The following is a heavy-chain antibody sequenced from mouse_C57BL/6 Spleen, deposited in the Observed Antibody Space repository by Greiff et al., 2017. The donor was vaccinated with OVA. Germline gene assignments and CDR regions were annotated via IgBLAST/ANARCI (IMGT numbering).Heavy chain of an antibody. CDR2: IWSGGST. Sequence: QVQLQQSGPGLVQPSPSLSITCTVSGFSLTSYGVHWVRQSPGKGLEWLGVIWSGGSTAYYAAFISRLGISKDNSKSQVFFKMTSLQADDTAIYYCARTGGSMDYWGQGTSVTVSS. D-gene: IGHD4-1*01. CDR3: ARTGGSMDY. CDR1: GFSLTSYG. J-gene: IGHJ4*01. V-gene: IGHV2-2*01.